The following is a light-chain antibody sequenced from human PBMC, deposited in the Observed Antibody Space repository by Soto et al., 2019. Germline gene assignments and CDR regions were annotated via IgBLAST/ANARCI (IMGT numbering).Light chain of an antibody. CDR1: QGISNY. CDR2: ATS. V-gene: IGKV1-17*03. J-gene: IGKJ2*01. CDR3: LQHISYPYT. Sequence: DIQMTQSPSAMSASVGETVTSTCRARQGISNYLAWFQQKPGKAPKRLIYATSSLQSGVPSRFSGSGSATEFTLTISSLQPEDFATYVCLQHISYPYTFGQGTKLEIK.